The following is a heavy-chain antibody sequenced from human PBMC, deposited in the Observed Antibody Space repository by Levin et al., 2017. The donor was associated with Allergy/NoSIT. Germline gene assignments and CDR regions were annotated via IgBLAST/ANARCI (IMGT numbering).Heavy chain of an antibody. CDR2: INHSGST. Sequence: PSETLSLTCAVYGGSFSGYYWSWIRQPPGKGLEWIGEINHSGSTNYNPSLKSRVTISVDTSKNQFSLKLSSVTAADTAVYYCARRWYSGSYDFDYWGQGTLVTVSS. V-gene: IGHV4-34*01. CDR1: GGSFSGYY. J-gene: IGHJ4*02. CDR3: ARRWYSGSYDFDY. D-gene: IGHD1-26*01.